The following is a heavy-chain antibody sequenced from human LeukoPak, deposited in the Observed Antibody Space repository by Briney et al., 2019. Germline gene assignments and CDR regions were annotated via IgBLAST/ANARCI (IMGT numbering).Heavy chain of an antibody. CDR1: GFTVSSNY. D-gene: IGHD5-18*01. CDR3: ASSGDTALNWFDP. Sequence: PGGSLRLSCAASGFTVSSNYMSWVRQAPGKGLEWVSVIYSGGSTYYADSVKGRFTISRHNSKNTLYLQMNSLRAEDTAVYYCASSGDTALNWFDPWGQGTLVTVSS. V-gene: IGHV3-53*04. J-gene: IGHJ5*02. CDR2: IYSGGST.